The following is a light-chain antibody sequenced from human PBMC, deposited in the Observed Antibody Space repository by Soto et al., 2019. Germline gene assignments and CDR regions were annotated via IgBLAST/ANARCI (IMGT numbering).Light chain of an antibody. CDR2: DAS. Sequence: EIVLTQSPATLSLSPGERATLSCRASQSVSSYLAWYQHKPGQAPRLLVYDASNRATGIPARFSGSGSGTDFTLTISSLEPEDFAVYYCQQRSNWLRTFGPGNKVDIK. CDR1: QSVSSY. V-gene: IGKV3-11*01. J-gene: IGKJ3*01. CDR3: QQRSNWLRT.